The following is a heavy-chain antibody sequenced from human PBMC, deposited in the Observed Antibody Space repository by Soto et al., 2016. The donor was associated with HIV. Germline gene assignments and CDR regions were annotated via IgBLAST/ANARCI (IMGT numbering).Heavy chain of an antibody. Sequence: EVQLVESGGGLVQPGRSLRLSCTASGFTFGDYAMSWVRQAPGKGLEWVGFIRSKAYGGTTEYAASVKGRFTISRDDSKSIAYLQMNSLKTEDTAVYYCTSRSSGWYSVPFDYWGQGTLVTVSS. CDR3: TSRSSGWYSVPFDY. V-gene: IGHV3-49*04. CDR1: GFTFGDYA. D-gene: IGHD6-19*01. CDR2: IRSKAYGGTT. J-gene: IGHJ4*02.